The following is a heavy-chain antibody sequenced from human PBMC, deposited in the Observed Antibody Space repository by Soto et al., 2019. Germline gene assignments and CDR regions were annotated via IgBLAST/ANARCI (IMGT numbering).Heavy chain of an antibody. CDR1: GGSISSYY. CDR3: ARTYGDYDDDYYYYYYMDV. Sequence: SETLSLTWSVSGGSISSYYWSWIRQTPGKGLEWIGYIYYSGSTNYNPSLKSRVTISVDTSKNQFSLKLSSVTAADTAVYYCARTYGDYDDDYYYYYYMDVWGKGTTVTVSS. CDR2: IYYSGST. V-gene: IGHV4-59*01. J-gene: IGHJ6*03. D-gene: IGHD4-17*01.